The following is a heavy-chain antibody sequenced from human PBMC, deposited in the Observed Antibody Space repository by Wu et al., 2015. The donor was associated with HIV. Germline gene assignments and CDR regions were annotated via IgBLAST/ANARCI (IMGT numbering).Heavy chain of an antibody. J-gene: IGHJ6*02. CDR2: IIPIFGTA. Sequence: QVQLVQSGAEVKKPGSSVKVSCKASGGTFSSYAISWVRQAPGQGLEWMGGIIPIFGTANYAQKFQGRVTITTDESTSTAYMELSSLRSEDTAVYYCARDQGIAVAGVYYYYGMDVWGQGTTVTVSS. CDR3: ARDQGIAVAGVYYYYGMDV. CDR1: GGTFSSYA. D-gene: IGHD6-19*01. V-gene: IGHV1-69*05.